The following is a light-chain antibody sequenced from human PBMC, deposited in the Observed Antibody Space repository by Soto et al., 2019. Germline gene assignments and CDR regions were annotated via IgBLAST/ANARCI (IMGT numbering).Light chain of an antibody. J-gene: IGLJ1*01. CDR1: SSDVCVFNY. CDR3: SSYAASNNYI. Sequence: QSVLTQPPSASGSPGQSVTISCTGTSSDVCVFNYVSWYQQHSGKAPNLMIYEVIKRPSGVPYRFSGSKSGNTASLTVSGLQAEDEADYYCSSYAASNNYIFGTGTKVTVL. CDR2: EVI. V-gene: IGLV2-8*01.